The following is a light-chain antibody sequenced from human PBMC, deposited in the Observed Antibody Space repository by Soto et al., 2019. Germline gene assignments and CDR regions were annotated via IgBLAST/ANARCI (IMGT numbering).Light chain of an antibody. J-gene: IGLJ1*01. V-gene: IGLV2-8*01. CDR1: SSDVGGYDY. Sequence: QSVLAQPPSASGSPGQSVTISCTGTSSDVGGYDYVSWYQQHPGKAPKLMIYEVSKRPSGVPDRFSASKSGNTASLTVSGLQAEDEAHYHCTSYAGNDVYVFGTGTMVTVL. CDR2: EVS. CDR3: TSYAGNDVYV.